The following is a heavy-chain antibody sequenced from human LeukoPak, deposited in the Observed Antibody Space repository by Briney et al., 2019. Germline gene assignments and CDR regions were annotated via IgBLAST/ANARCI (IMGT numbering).Heavy chain of an antibody. Sequence: SETLSLTCAVYGGSFSGYYWSWIRQPPGKGLEWIGEINHSGSTNYNPSLKSRVTISVDTSKNQFSLKLSSVTAADTAVYYCARAPVTSCRGAFCYPFDYWGQGTLVTVSS. CDR2: INHSGST. CDR3: ARAPVTSCRGAFCYPFDY. V-gene: IGHV4-34*01. D-gene: IGHD2-15*01. J-gene: IGHJ4*02. CDR1: GGSFSGYY.